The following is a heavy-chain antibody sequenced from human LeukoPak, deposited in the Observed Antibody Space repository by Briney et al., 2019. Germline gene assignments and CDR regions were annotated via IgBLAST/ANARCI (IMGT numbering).Heavy chain of an antibody. D-gene: IGHD2-2*01. J-gene: IGHJ3*02. CDR1: RFTFSGYW. CDR2: IKQDGSEK. V-gene: IGHV3-7*01. Sequence: GGSLRLSCAASRFTFSGYWMSWVRQAPGKGLEWVANIKQDGSEKYHVDSVKGRFTISRDNVKNSLSLQMYSLRAEDTGVYYCARATDCSSTSCYGLYAFDIWGQGTMVTVSS. CDR3: ARATDCSSTSCYGLYAFDI.